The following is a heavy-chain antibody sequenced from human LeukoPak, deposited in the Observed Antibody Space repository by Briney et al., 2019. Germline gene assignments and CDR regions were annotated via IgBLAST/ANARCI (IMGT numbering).Heavy chain of an antibody. CDR3: ARALTYYYGSGSQEGFDY. V-gene: IGHV1-2*06. CDR1: GYIFTGYY. D-gene: IGHD3-10*01. J-gene: IGHJ4*02. CDR2: INPNSGGT. Sequence: ASVKVSCKASGYIFTGYYMHWVRQAPGQGLEWMGRINPNSGGTNYAQKFQGRVTMTRDASISTAYMELSRLRSDDTAVYYCARALTYYYGSGSQEGFDYWGQGTLVTVSS.